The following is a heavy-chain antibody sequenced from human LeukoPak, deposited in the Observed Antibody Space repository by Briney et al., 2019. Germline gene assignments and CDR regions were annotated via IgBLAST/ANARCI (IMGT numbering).Heavy chain of an antibody. D-gene: IGHD1-26*01. Sequence: HPGGSLRLSCAASGFTFSSYEMNWVRQAPGKGLEWVSYISSSGSTIYYADSVKGRFTISRDNAKNSLYLQMNSLRAEDTALYYCARGYPTYFDYWGQGTLVTVSS. CDR1: GFTFSSYE. CDR3: ARGYPTYFDY. CDR2: ISSSGSTI. J-gene: IGHJ4*02. V-gene: IGHV3-48*03.